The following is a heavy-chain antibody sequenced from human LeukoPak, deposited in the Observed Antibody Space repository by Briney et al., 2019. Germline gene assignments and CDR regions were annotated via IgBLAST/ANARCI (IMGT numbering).Heavy chain of an antibody. D-gene: IGHD3-22*01. V-gene: IGHV4-39*07. CDR1: GGSISSSSYY. J-gene: IGHJ4*02. CDR2: IYYSGST. Sequence: SKTLSLTCTVSGGSISSSSYYWGWIRQPPGKGLEWIGSIYYSGSTNYNPSLKSRVTISVDTSKNQFSLKLSSVTAADTAVYYCARDPSGYFNYWGQGTLATVSS. CDR3: ARDPSGYFNY.